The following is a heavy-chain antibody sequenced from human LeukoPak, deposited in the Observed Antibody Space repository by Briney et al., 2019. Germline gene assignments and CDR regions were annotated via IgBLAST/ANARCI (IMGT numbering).Heavy chain of an antibody. J-gene: IGHJ4*02. CDR2: INPNSGGT. CDR1: GYTFTGYY. Sequence: ASVKVSCKVSGYTFTGYYMHWVRQAPGQGLEWMGWINPNSGGTNYAQKFQGRVTMTRDTSISTAYMELSRLRSDDTAVYYCARVAGGQQLVFNHQYYFDYRGQGTLVTVSS. CDR3: ARVAGGQQLVFNHQYYFDY. V-gene: IGHV1-2*02. D-gene: IGHD6-13*01.